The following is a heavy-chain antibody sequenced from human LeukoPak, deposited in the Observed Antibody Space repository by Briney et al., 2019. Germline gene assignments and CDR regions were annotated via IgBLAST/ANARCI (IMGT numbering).Heavy chain of an antibody. CDR2: IYYSGST. Sequence: KPSQTLSLTCTVSGGSISSSYWSWIRQPPGKGLEWHGYIYYSGSTNYNPSLKSRVTISVDTSKNQFSLRLSSVTAADTAVYYCAREGVDTAMALSYWGQGTLVTVSS. CDR1: GGSISSSY. V-gene: IGHV4-59*01. CDR3: AREGVDTAMALSY. D-gene: IGHD5-18*01. J-gene: IGHJ4*02.